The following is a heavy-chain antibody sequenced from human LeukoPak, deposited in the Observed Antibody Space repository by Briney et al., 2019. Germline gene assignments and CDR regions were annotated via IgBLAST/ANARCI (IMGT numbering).Heavy chain of an antibody. CDR3: ARDYTTGSYPPGPYYFDY. Sequence: GASVKVSCKASGYTFTSYYMHWVRQVPGQGLEWMGIINPSGGSTSYAQKFQGRVTMTRDTSTSTVYMELSSLRSEDTAVYYCARDYTTGSYPPGPYYFDYWGQGTLVTVSS. CDR2: INPSGGST. CDR1: GYTFTSYY. D-gene: IGHD1-26*01. V-gene: IGHV1-46*01. J-gene: IGHJ4*02.